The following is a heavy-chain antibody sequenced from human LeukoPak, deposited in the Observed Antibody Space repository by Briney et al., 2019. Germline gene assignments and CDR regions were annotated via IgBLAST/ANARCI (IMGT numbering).Heavy chain of an antibody. CDR3: TRVVSVASYYFDY. V-gene: IGHV3-11*06. D-gene: IGHD6-19*01. J-gene: IGHJ4*02. Sequence: GGSLRLSCAASGFISSDYYMSWIRQAPGKGLEWISYISSSSSYTLYADSVKGRFTISRDNAKNSLYLQMNSLRAEDTAVYYCTRVVSVASYYFDYWGQGTLVTVSS. CDR1: GFISSDYY. CDR2: ISSSSSYT.